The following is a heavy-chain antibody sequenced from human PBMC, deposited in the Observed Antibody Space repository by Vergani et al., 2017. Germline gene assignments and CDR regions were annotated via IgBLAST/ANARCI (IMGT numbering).Heavy chain of an antibody. CDR3: ARQFSRGDYNHHLFDP. D-gene: IGHD2-21*02. J-gene: IGHJ5*02. CDR2: IYPGDSDT. CDR1: GYSFTSYW. Sequence: EVQLVQSGAEVKKPGESLKISCKGSGYSFTSYWIGWVRQMPGKGLEWMGIIYPGDSDTRYSPSFQGQVTISADKSISTAYLQWSSLKASDTAMYYCARQFSRGDYNHHLFDPWDQGTLITVSA. V-gene: IGHV5-51*01.